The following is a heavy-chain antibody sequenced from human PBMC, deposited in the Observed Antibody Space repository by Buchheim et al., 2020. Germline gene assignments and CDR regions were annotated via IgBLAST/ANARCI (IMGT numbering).Heavy chain of an antibody. CDR3: ATQRRDGYNFWDY. D-gene: IGHD5-24*01. CDR1: GDSITSRSHY. J-gene: IGHJ4*02. Sequence: QLQLQESGPGLLKPSETLSLTCSVSGDSITSRSHYWGWIRQPPGKGLEWVASILYNGNTYYSPSLKSRLTVFADTSKNQSSLKLSSVTAADTAVYFCATQRRDGYNFWDYWGQGTL. CDR2: ILYNGNT. V-gene: IGHV4-39*01.